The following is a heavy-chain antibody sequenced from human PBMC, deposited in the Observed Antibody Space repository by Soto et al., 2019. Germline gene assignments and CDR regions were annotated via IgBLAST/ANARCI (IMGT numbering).Heavy chain of an antibody. CDR2: INHSGST. CDR1: GGSFSGYY. Sequence: QVQLQQWGAGLLKPSETLSLTCAVYGGSFSGYYWSWIRQPPGKGLEWIGEINHSGSTNYNPSLKSRVTISVDTSKHQFSLKLSSVTAADTAVYYCARTRTNYGRDVWGQGTTVTVSS. D-gene: IGHD2-2*01. CDR3: ARTRTNYGRDV. J-gene: IGHJ6*02. V-gene: IGHV4-34*01.